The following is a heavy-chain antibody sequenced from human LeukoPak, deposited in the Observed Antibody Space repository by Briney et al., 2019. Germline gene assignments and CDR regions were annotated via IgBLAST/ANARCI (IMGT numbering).Heavy chain of an antibody. CDR3: ARLGRSSAWSLFDY. V-gene: IGHV4-59*01. Sequence: SETLSLTCTVSGDSFSSYYWSWIRQPPGKGLEWIGYIYHSGGTNYNPSLKSRVTMSINTSNNQFSLKLTSVTAADTAVYFCARLGRSSAWSLFDYWGQGTLVTVSS. J-gene: IGHJ4*02. CDR1: GDSFSSYY. CDR2: IYHSGGT. D-gene: IGHD6-19*01.